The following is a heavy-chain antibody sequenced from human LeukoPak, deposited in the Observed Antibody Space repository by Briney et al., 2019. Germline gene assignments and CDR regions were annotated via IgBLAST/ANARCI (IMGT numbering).Heavy chain of an antibody. Sequence: ASVKVSCKASGYSFTSYYMHWVRQAPGQGLEWMGIINPSGGSTSYAQKFQGRVTMTRDMSTSTVYMELSSLRSEDTAVYYCAKDKMYSSSWYYFDYWGQGTLVTVSS. CDR1: GYSFTSYY. CDR2: INPSGGST. J-gene: IGHJ4*02. CDR3: AKDKMYSSSWYYFDY. D-gene: IGHD6-13*01. V-gene: IGHV1-46*01.